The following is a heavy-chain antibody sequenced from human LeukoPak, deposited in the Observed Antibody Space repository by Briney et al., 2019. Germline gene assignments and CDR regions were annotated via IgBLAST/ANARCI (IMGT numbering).Heavy chain of an antibody. Sequence: GESLRLSCAGSGFTLCSYAMSWVRQAPGKGVEWVSAISGNGYNTYYADSVKGRFTISSESSANTLYLQMHNLRAEDTAVYYCAKGVRLWFAFYFDYWGQGTLVTVSS. V-gene: IGHV3-23*01. D-gene: IGHD3-10*01. CDR2: ISGNGYNT. CDR3: AKGVRLWFAFYFDY. CDR1: GFTLCSYA. J-gene: IGHJ4*02.